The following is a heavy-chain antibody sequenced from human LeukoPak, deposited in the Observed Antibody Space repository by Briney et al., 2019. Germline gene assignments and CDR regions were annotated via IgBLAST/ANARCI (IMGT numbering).Heavy chain of an antibody. CDR1: GFTFSSYG. J-gene: IGHJ4*02. D-gene: IGHD4-17*01. CDR3: AKPNRYGDYSFFGV. CDR2: ISYDGSNK. V-gene: IGHV3-30*18. Sequence: PGRSLRLSCAASGFTFSSYGMHWVRQAPGKGLEWVAVISYDGSNKYYADSVKGRFTISRDNSKNTLYLQMNSLRAEDTAVYYCAKPNRYGDYSFFGVWGQGTLVTVSS.